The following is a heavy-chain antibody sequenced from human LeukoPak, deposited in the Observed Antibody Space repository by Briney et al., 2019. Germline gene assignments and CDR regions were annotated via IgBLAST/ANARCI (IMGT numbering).Heavy chain of an antibody. Sequence: PSETLSLTCTVSGGSISSGDYYWSWIRQPPGKGLEWLGYIYYSGSTYYNPSLKSRVTISVDTSKNQFSLKLSSVTAADTAVYYCARYSSGWDGRWFDPWGQGTLVTVSS. CDR2: IYYSGST. CDR1: GGSISSGDYY. V-gene: IGHV4-30-4*08. D-gene: IGHD6-19*01. J-gene: IGHJ5*02. CDR3: ARYSSGWDGRWFDP.